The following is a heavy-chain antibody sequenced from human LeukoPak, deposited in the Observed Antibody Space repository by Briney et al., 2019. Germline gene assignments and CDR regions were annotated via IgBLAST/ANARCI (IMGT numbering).Heavy chain of an antibody. CDR2: ISGSGGST. CDR3: ANGERYYFDY. V-gene: IGHV3-23*01. J-gene: IGHJ4*02. CDR1: GFTFSSYW. D-gene: IGHD3-3*01. Sequence: GGSLRLSCAASGFTFSSYWMSWVRQAPGKGLEWVSAISGSGGSTYYADSVKGRFTISRDNSKNTLYLQMNSLRAEDTAVYYCANGERYYFDYWGQGTLVTVSS.